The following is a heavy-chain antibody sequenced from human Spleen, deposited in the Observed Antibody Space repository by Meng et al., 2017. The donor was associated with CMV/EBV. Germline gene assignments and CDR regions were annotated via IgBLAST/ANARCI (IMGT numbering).Heavy chain of an antibody. CDR2: IKHDGSET. D-gene: IGHD6-19*01. CDR3: ARERSPGGQWLAVDY. CDR1: GFTFSNYW. J-gene: IGHJ4*02. Sequence: GESLKISCAASGFTFSNYWVNWVRQAPGKGLEWVANIKHDGSETYYVDSVKGRFTISRDSAKNSLYLQMNSLRAEDTAVYYCARERSPGGQWLAVDYWGQGTLVTVSS. V-gene: IGHV3-7*03.